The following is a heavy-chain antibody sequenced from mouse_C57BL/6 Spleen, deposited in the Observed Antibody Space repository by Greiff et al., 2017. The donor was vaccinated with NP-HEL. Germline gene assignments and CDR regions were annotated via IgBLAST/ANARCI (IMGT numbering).Heavy chain of an antibody. V-gene: IGHV1-55*01. J-gene: IGHJ3*01. CDR1: GYTFTSYW. CDR3: AREGEWLTWFAY. D-gene: IGHD2-2*01. Sequence: QVQLQQSGAELVKPGASVKMSCKASGYTFTSYWITWVKQRPGQGLEWIGDIYPGSGSTNYNEKFKSKATLTVDTSSSTAYMQLSSLTSEDSAVYYCAREGEWLTWFAYWGQGTLVTVSA. CDR2: IYPGSGST.